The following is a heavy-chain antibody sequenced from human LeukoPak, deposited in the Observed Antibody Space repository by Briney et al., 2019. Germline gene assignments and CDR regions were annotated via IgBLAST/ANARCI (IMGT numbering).Heavy chain of an antibody. J-gene: IGHJ5*02. D-gene: IGHD6-19*01. V-gene: IGHV3-66*03. Sequence: GGSLRLSCAVSGFSARSYYMSWVRQAPGKGLEWVSLIRGSGETFYADSAKGRFSISRDDSKNTVYLQMNSLRIEDTALYFCARDRAATQGWVEFDPWGQGTLVTVSS. CDR3: ARDRAATQGWVEFDP. CDR2: IRGSGET. CDR1: GFSARSYY.